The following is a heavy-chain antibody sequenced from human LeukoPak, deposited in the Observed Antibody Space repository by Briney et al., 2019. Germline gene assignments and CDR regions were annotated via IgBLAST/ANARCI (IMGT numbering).Heavy chain of an antibody. D-gene: IGHD2-2*01. CDR3: ARRSSKYQLPGGAFDI. V-gene: IGHV4-39*01. CDR1: GGSISSSSYY. Sequence: RPSETLSLTCAVSGGSISSSSYYWGWIRQPPGKGLEWIGSIYYSGSTYYNPSLKSRVTISVGTSKNQFSLTVGSVTAADTAVYYCARRSSKYQLPGGAFDIWGQGTMVTVSS. CDR2: IYYSGST. J-gene: IGHJ3*02.